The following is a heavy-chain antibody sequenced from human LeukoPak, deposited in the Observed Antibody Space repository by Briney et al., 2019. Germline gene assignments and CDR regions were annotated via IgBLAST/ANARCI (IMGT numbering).Heavy chain of an antibody. CDR1: GYTFTSYY. Sequence: ASVKVSCKASGYTFTSYYMHWVRQAPGQGLEWMGIINPSGGSTSYAQKFQGRVTMTRDTSTSTVYMELSSLRSEDTAVYYCAREGDIVVVRPDYYYGMDVWGQGTTVTVSS. D-gene: IGHD2-2*01. J-gene: IGHJ6*02. V-gene: IGHV1-46*01. CDR2: INPSGGST. CDR3: AREGDIVVVRPDYYYGMDV.